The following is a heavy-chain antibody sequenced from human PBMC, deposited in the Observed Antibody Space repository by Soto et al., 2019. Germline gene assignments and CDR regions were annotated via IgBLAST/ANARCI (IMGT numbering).Heavy chain of an antibody. Sequence: SETLSLTCTVSGGSINGYCWAWIRQPPGKGLEWIGYIHYSGSTSYNPSLKSRVTVSVDTSRNQFSLKLSSVTAADTAMYYCARHLEPYDILTGYYYSWFDPWGQGTLVTVSS. CDR1: GGSINGYC. CDR2: IHYSGST. CDR3: ARHLEPYDILTGYYYSWFDP. D-gene: IGHD3-9*01. V-gene: IGHV4-59*08. J-gene: IGHJ5*02.